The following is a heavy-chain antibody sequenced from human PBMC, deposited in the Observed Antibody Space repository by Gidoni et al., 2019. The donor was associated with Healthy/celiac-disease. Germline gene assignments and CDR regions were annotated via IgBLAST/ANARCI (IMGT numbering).Heavy chain of an antibody. CDR2: IYYSGST. J-gene: IGHJ5*02. V-gene: IGHV4-59*01. CDR1: GGSISSYY. D-gene: IGHD3-3*01. CDR3: ARGVYYDFWSGYSRFDP. Sequence: QVQLQESGPGLVKPSETLSLTCTVSGGSISSYYWSWIRQPPGKGLEWIGYIYYSGSTNYNPSLKSRVTRSVDTSKNQFSLKLSSVTAADTAVYYCARGVYYDFWSGYSRFDPWGQGTLVTVSS.